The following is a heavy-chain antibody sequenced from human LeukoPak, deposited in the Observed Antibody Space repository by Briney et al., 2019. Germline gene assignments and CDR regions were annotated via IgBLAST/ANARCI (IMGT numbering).Heavy chain of an antibody. CDR1: GGSISSYY. CDR3: ARVNDYGDYEPAFDI. V-gene: IGHV4-59*01. Sequence: PSETLSLTCTVSGGSISSYYWSWIRQPPGKGLEWIGYIYYSGSTNYNPSLKSRVTISVDTSKNQFSLKLSSVTAADTAVYYCARVNDYGDYEPAFDIWGQGTMVTVSS. D-gene: IGHD4-17*01. J-gene: IGHJ3*02. CDR2: IYYSGST.